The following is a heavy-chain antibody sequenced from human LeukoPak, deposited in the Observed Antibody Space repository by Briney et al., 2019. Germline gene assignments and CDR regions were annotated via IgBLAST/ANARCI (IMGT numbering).Heavy chain of an antibody. CDR3: AREYYDILTGSRGDFDY. CDR2: ISYDGSNK. D-gene: IGHD3-9*01. J-gene: IGHJ4*02. CDR1: GFTFSSYA. Sequence: GGSLRLSCAASGFTFSSYAMHWVRQAPGKGLEWVAVISYDGSNKYYADSVKGRFTISRDNSKNTLYLQMNSLRAEDTAVYYCAREYYDILTGSRGDFDYWGQGTLVTVSS. V-gene: IGHV3-30-3*01.